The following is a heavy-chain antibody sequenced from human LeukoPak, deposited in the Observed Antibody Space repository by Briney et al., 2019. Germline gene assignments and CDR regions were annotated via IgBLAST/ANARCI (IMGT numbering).Heavy chain of an antibody. CDR3: GRHGTGQSNAWYGSFDY. CDR2: MYNNGIT. CDR1: GGSISSSRYY. D-gene: IGHD6-19*01. J-gene: IGHJ4*02. Sequence: PSETLSLTCIVSGGSISSSRYYWGWIRQPPGKGLEWIGSMYNNGITYYNPSLRSRVTTSVDTSKNQFSLKLNSVTAADTAVYYCGRHGTGQSNAWYGSFDYWGQGILVTVSS. V-gene: IGHV4-39*01.